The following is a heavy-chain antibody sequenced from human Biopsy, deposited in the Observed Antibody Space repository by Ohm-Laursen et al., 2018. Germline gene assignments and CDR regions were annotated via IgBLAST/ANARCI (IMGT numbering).Heavy chain of an antibody. J-gene: IGHJ5*02. Sequence: SVKVSCKASGYSFTNHDINWVRQATGQGLEWMGWMNPNSGNTGYAQKFQDRVTMTWNTSISTAYMELSSLRSEDTAVYFCARADPPLFYYGSGSSNWFDPWGQGTLVTVSS. CDR3: ARADPPLFYYGSGSSNWFDP. CDR2: MNPNSGNT. D-gene: IGHD3-10*01. CDR1: GYSFTNHD. V-gene: IGHV1-8*01.